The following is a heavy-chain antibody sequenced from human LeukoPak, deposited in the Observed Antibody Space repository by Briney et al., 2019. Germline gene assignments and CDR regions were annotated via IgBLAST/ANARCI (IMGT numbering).Heavy chain of an antibody. Sequence: GGSLRLSCAASGITFRNYGMHWVRQAPGKGLGWVAFIWYDGSNKYYADSVKGRFTISRDNSKNTLYLQMNSLRAEDTAVYYCALRGGYWGQGTLVTVSS. CDR1: GITFRNYG. CDR3: ALRGGY. D-gene: IGHD3-10*01. CDR2: IWYDGSNK. V-gene: IGHV3-30*02. J-gene: IGHJ4*02.